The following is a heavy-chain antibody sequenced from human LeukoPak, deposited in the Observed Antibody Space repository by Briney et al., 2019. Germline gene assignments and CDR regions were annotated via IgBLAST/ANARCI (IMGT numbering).Heavy chain of an antibody. CDR1: GFTLSGYN. J-gene: IGHJ4*02. CDR2: ISSTGSTT. Sequence: PGGSLRLSCAASGFTLSGYNMNWVRQAPGKGLEWVSFISSTGSTTHYADSVQARFTISRDNAENSLYLQMNSLRDEDTAVYFCARGSYGSGSHPHWGQGTLVTVSS. D-gene: IGHD3-10*01. V-gene: IGHV3-48*02. CDR3: ARGSYGSGSHPH.